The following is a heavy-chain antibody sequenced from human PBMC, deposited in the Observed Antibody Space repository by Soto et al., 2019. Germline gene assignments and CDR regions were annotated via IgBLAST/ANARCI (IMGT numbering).Heavy chain of an antibody. CDR1: GGSISSGGYY. CDR2: IYYSGST. Sequence: QVQLQESGPGLVKPSQTLSLTCTVSGGSISSGGYYWSWIRQHPGKGLEWIGYIYYSGSTYYNPSLKSRFTIPVDTSKHQCSLKLSSVTAADTTVYYCARVGGINWFDPWGQGTRVTVSS. V-gene: IGHV4-31*03. CDR3: ARVGGINWFDP. J-gene: IGHJ5*02. D-gene: IGHD1-20*01.